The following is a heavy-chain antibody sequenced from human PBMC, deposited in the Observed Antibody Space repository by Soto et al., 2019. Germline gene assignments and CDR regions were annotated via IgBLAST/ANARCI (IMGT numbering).Heavy chain of an antibody. CDR2: IRYDGSNK. CDR3: ARDLSGTGDDAFDI. J-gene: IGHJ3*02. D-gene: IGHD1-1*01. CDR1: GFTFSSYG. Sequence: GGSLRLSCAASGFTFSSYGMHWVRQAPGKGLEWVAVIRYDGSNKYYADSVKGRFTISRDNSKNTLYLQMNSLRAEDTAVYYCARDLSGTGDDAFDIWGQGTMVTVSS. V-gene: IGHV3-33*01.